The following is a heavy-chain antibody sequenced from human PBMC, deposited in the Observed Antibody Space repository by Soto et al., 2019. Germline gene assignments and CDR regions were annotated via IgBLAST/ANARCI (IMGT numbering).Heavy chain of an antibody. CDR3: ARDTAMVTGYCYYGMDV. D-gene: IGHD5-18*01. Sequence: PGGSLRLSCAASGFTFSSYSMNWVRQAPGKGLEWVSYISSSSSTIYYADSVKGRFTISRDNAKNSLYLQMNSLRDEDTAVYYCARDTAMVTGYCYYGMDVWGQGTTVTVSS. J-gene: IGHJ6*02. CDR2: ISSSSSTI. V-gene: IGHV3-48*02. CDR1: GFTFSSYS.